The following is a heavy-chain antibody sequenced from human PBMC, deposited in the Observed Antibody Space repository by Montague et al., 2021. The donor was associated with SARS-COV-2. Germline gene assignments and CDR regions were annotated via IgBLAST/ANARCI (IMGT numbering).Heavy chain of an antibody. D-gene: IGHD6-19*01. V-gene: IGHV4-34*01. CDR3: ARDSRTSGWGYWYHGLDV. J-gene: IGHJ6*02. Sequence: SETLSLTYAVYGGSFSGYYWSWIRQPPGKGLEWIGEINHRGSTNYNPSLKSRVIISVDTSKNQFSLKLSSVTAADTAVYYCARDSRTSGWGYWYHGLDVWGQGTTVIVSS. CDR1: GGSFSGYY. CDR2: INHRGST.